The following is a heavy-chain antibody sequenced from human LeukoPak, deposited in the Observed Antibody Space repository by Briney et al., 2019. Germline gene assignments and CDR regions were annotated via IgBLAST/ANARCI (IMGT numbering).Heavy chain of an antibody. CDR1: GYTLTGYY. CDR2: INPNSGGT. D-gene: IGHD2-2*02. Sequence: GASVKVSCKASGYTLTGYYMHWVRQAPGQGLEWMGRINPNSGGTNYAQKFQGRVTMTRDTSISTAYMELSRLRSDDTAVYYCARVGCSSTSCYTGLGMDVWGQGTTVTVSS. V-gene: IGHV1-2*06. J-gene: IGHJ6*02. CDR3: ARVGCSSTSCYTGLGMDV.